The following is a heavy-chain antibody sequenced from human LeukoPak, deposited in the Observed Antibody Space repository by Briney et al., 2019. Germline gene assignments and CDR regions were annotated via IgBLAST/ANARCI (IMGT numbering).Heavy chain of an antibody. J-gene: IGHJ4*02. CDR1: GGSISSSSYY. D-gene: IGHD3-16*02. CDR2: IYYSGST. V-gene: IGHV4-39*07. CDR3: ARDLSRYDYVWGSYRYYFDY. Sequence: PSETLSLTCTVSGGSISSSSYYWGWIRQPPGKGLEWIGSIYYSGSTYYNPSLKSRVTISVDTSKNQFSLKLSSVTAADTAVYYCARDLSRYDYVWGSYRYYFDYWGQGTLVTVSS.